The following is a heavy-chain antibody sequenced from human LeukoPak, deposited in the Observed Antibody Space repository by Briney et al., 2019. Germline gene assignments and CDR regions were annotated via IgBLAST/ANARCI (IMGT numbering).Heavy chain of an antibody. Sequence: PGGSLRLSCAASDFSVNNNYVDWVRQAPGKGLEWVSCMDNFGIKTYADSVQGRFTFSRDSSRNMVFLQMNSLRVEDTAVYYCAGGKYYGSGTRPGYLGYWGLGTMVTVSS. CDR2: MDNFGIK. CDR1: DFSVNNNY. J-gene: IGHJ4*02. D-gene: IGHD3-10*01. V-gene: IGHV3-53*01. CDR3: AGGKYYGSGTRPGYLGY.